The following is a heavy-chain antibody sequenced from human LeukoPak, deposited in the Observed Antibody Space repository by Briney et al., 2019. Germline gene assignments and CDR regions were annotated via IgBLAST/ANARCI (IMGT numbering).Heavy chain of an antibody. J-gene: IGHJ4*02. CDR3: ARRRLLGYCSGGSCFDFDF. V-gene: IGHV4-34*01. CDR1: GGSFSGYY. Sequence: TASETLSLTCAVYGGSFSGYYWSWIRQPPGKGLEWIGEINHSGSTNYNPSLKSRVTISVDTSKNQFSLKLSSVTAADTAVYYCARRRLLGYCSGGSCFDFDFWGQGTLVTVSS. D-gene: IGHD2-15*01. CDR2: INHSGST.